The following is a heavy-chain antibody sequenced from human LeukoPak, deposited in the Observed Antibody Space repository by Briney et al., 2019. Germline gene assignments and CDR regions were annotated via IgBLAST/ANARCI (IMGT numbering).Heavy chain of an antibody. CDR3: AREGYCSGGSCYSAEYFQH. Sequence: ASVKVSCKASGYTFTSYGISWVRQAPGQGLEWMGWISAYNGNTNYAQKLQGRVTMTTDTSTSTAYVELRSLRSDDTAVYYCAREGYCSGGSCYSAEYFQHWGQGTLVTVSS. CDR2: ISAYNGNT. CDR1: GYTFTSYG. J-gene: IGHJ1*01. D-gene: IGHD2-15*01. V-gene: IGHV1-18*04.